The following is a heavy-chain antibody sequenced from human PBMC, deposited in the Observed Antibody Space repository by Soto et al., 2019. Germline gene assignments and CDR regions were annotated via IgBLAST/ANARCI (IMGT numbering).Heavy chain of an antibody. D-gene: IGHD6-13*01. J-gene: IGHJ6*03. Sequence: QVQLQESGPGLVKPSETLSLTCTVSGGSISRYYWSWIRQPPGKGLEWIGYIYYSGSTNYNPSLKSRVTISVDTSKNQFSLKLSSVTAADTAVYYCATSIAAAGNVYYYMDVWGKGTTVTVSS. CDR3: ATSIAAAGNVYYYMDV. CDR1: GGSISRYY. CDR2: IYYSGST. V-gene: IGHV4-59*01.